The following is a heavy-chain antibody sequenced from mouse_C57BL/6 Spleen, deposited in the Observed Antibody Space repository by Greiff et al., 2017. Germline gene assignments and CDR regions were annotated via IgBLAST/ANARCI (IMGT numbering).Heavy chain of an antibody. J-gene: IGHJ2*01. CDR2: INPNYGTT. Sequence: VQLQQSGPELVKPGASVKISCKASGYSFTDYNMNWVKQSNGKSLEWIGVINPNYGTTSYNQKFKGKVTLSVDQSSSTAYMQINSLTSEDSAVYCCARELATVVSPLDCWGTGTTLTVSS. D-gene: IGHD1-1*01. CDR3: ARELATVVSPLDC. CDR1: GYSFTDYN. V-gene: IGHV1-39*01.